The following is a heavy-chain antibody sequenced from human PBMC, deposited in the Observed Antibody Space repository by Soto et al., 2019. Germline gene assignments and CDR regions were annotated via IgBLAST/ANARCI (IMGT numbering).Heavy chain of an antibody. Sequence: QAQLQQWGAGLLKPSETLSLTCAVYGGSFSGYYWSWIRQPPGKGLEWIGEINHSGSTNYNPSLKSRVTISVDTSKNQFSLKLSSVTAADTAVYYCARGKGYSSGRFGDYWGQGTLVTVSS. CDR2: INHSGST. D-gene: IGHD6-19*01. CDR1: GGSFSGYY. V-gene: IGHV4-34*01. CDR3: ARGKGYSSGRFGDY. J-gene: IGHJ4*02.